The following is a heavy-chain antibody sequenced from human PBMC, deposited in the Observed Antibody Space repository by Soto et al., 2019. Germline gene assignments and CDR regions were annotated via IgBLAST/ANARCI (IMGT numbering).Heavy chain of an antibody. J-gene: IGHJ6*02. CDR3: ARKHMVRGVTLYYYYGMDV. CDR1: GYTFTSYA. CDR2: INAGNGNT. D-gene: IGHD3-10*01. V-gene: IGHV1-3*01. Sequence: GASVKVSCKASGYTFTSYAMHWVRQAPGQRLEWMGWINAGNGNTKYSQKFQGRVTITRDTSASTAYMELSSLRSEDTAVYYCARKHMVRGVTLYYYYGMDVWGQGTTVTVSS.